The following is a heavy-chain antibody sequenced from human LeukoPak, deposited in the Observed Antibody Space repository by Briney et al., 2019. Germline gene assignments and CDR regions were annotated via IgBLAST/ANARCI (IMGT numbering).Heavy chain of an antibody. V-gene: IGHV3-23*01. Sequence: GGTLRLSCVASGFMFASVGMSWVRQAPGKGLEWVSAISGSGGSTYYADSVKGRFTISRDNSKNTLYLQMNSLRAEDTAVYYCAKSQFQTTRDFFDYWGQGTLVTVSS. CDR2: ISGSGGST. CDR3: AKSQFQTTRDFFDY. CDR1: GFMFASVG. J-gene: IGHJ4*02. D-gene: IGHD1-7*01.